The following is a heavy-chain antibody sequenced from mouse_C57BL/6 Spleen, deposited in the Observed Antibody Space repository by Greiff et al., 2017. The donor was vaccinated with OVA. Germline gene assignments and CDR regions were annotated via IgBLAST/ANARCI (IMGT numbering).Heavy chain of an antibody. CDR3: ARSEGSSYEYFDV. CDR2: INPGSGGT. CDR1: GYAFTNYL. J-gene: IGHJ1*03. D-gene: IGHD1-1*01. Sequence: QVQLQQSGAELVRPGTSVKVSCKASGYAFTNYLIEWVKQRPGQGLEWIGVINPGSGGTNYNEKFKGKATLTADKSSSTAYMQLSSLTSEDSAVYFCARSEGSSYEYFDVWGTGTTVTVSS. V-gene: IGHV1-54*01.